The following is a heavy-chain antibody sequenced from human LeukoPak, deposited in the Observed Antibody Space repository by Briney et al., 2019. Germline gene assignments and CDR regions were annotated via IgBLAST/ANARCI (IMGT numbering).Heavy chain of an antibody. Sequence: GGSLRLSCAASGFTSSGSAMHWVRQASGKGLEWVGRIRSKANNYATAYAASVRGRITISRDDSKNTAYLQMNSLKTEDTAVYYCTSGPTVDFDYWGQGTLVTVSS. J-gene: IGHJ4*02. CDR3: TSGPTVDFDY. CDR1: GFTSSGSA. CDR2: IRSKANNYAT. D-gene: IGHD4-23*01. V-gene: IGHV3-73*01.